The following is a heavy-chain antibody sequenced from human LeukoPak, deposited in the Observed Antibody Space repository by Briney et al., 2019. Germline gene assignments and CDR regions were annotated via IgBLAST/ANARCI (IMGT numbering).Heavy chain of an antibody. D-gene: IGHD2-2*01. CDR1: GGSISSDY. CDR3: ARRYCSSTSCPLDY. J-gene: IGHJ4*02. Sequence: PSETLSLTCTVSGGSISSDYWSWIRQPPGKGLEWIGYIYYSGSTNYNPSLKSRVTISVDTSKNQFSLKLSSVTAADTAVYYCARRYCSSTSCPLDYWGQGTLVTVSS. V-gene: IGHV4-59*08. CDR2: IYYSGST.